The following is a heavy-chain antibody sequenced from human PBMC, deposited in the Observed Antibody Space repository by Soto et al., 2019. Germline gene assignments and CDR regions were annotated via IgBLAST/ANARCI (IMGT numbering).Heavy chain of an antibody. D-gene: IGHD5-18*01. Sequence: SETLSLTCAVYGGSFSGYYWSWIRQPPGKGLEWIGEINHSGSTNCNPSLKSRVTISVDTSKNQFSLKLSSVTAADTAVYYCASTWIQLWLVDYYGMDVWGQGTTVTVSS. J-gene: IGHJ6*02. CDR1: GGSFSGYY. CDR2: INHSGST. CDR3: ASTWIQLWLVDYYGMDV. V-gene: IGHV4-34*01.